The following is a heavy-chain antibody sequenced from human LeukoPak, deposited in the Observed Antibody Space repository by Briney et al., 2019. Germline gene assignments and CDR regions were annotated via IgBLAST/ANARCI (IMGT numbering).Heavy chain of an antibody. V-gene: IGHV1-2*02. Sequence: ASVKVSCKASGYTFTGYYMHWVRQAPGQGLEWMGWINPNSGGTNYAQKFQGRVTMTRDTSISTAYMELSRLRSDDTAVYYCARVHYDSSGYYPDCYFDYWGQGTLVTVSS. J-gene: IGHJ4*02. CDR1: GYTFTGYY. CDR3: ARVHYDSSGYYPDCYFDY. D-gene: IGHD3-22*01. CDR2: INPNSGGT.